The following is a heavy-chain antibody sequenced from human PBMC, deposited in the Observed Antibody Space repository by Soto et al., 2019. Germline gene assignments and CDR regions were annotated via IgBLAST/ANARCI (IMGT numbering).Heavy chain of an antibody. CDR3: ALGIAAAGTVYYYYGMDV. D-gene: IGHD6-13*01. V-gene: IGHV6-1*01. CDR2: TYYRSKWYN. CDR1: GDSVSSNSAA. J-gene: IGHJ6*02. Sequence: SQTLSLTCAISGDSVSSNSAAWNWIRQSPSRGLEWLGRTYYRSKWYNDYAVSVKSRITINPDTSKNQFSLQLNSVTPEDTAVYYCALGIAAAGTVYYYYGMDVWGQGTTVTVSS.